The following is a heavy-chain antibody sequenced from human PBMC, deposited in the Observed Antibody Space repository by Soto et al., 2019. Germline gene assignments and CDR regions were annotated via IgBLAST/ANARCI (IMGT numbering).Heavy chain of an antibody. V-gene: IGHV1-18*01. CDR2: ISAYNGNT. D-gene: IGHD2-15*01. J-gene: IGHJ6*02. CDR1: GYTFTSYG. Sequence: ASVKVSCKASGYTFTSYGISWVRQAPGQGLEWMGWISAYNGNTNYAQKLQGRVTMTTDTSTSTAYMELRSLRSDDTAVYYCARVGGKYCSGGSCYMDVWGQGTTVTVSS. CDR3: ARVGGKYCSGGSCYMDV.